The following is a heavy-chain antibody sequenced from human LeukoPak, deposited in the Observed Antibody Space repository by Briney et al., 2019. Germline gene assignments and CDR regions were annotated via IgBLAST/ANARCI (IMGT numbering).Heavy chain of an antibody. D-gene: IGHD3-3*01. Sequence: SETLSLTCAVYDGSFSGYYWSWIRQPPGKGLEWIGEINHSGSTNCNPSLKSRVTISLDTSKSQFSLKVRYVTAADTAVYYCARGLNDSWTGENYWGQGTLVTVSS. CDR3: ARGLNDSWTGENY. J-gene: IGHJ4*02. CDR1: DGSFSGYY. CDR2: INHSGST. V-gene: IGHV4-34*01.